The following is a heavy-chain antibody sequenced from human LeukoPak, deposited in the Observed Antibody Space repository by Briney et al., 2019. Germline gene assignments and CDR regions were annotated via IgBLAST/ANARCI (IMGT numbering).Heavy chain of an antibody. J-gene: IGHJ4*02. D-gene: IGHD2-15*01. Sequence: PSETLSLTCTVSGGSISSSGHYWGWIRQPPGKGLEWIGSIYYSGSTYYNPSLKSRVTISVDTSKNQFSLKLSSVTAADTAVYYCARPFYCSGGSCVDYWGQGTLVTVSS. CDR3: ARPFYCSGGSCVDY. V-gene: IGHV4-39*01. CDR1: GGSISSSGHY. CDR2: IYYSGST.